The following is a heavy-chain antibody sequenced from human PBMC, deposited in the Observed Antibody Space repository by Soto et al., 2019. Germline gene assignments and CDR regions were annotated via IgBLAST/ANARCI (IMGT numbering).Heavy chain of an antibody. CDR1: GGSISSYY. CDR3: ARVGWDYGDYESV. D-gene: IGHD4-17*01. CDR2: IYYSGST. J-gene: IGHJ4*02. V-gene: IGHV4-59*01. Sequence: SETLSLTCTVSGGSISSYYWSWIRQPPGKGLEWIGYIYYSGSTNYNPSLKSRVTISVDTSKNQFSLKLSSVTAADTAVYYCARVGWDYGDYESVWGQGTLVTVSS.